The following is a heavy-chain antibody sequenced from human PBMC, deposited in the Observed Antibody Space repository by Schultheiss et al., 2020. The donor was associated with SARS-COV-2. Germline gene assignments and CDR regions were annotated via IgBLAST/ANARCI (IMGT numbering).Heavy chain of an antibody. V-gene: IGHV1-69*02. CDR2: IIPILGIA. J-gene: IGHJ3*02. D-gene: IGHD5-18*01. Sequence: SVKVSCKASGYTFTSYYMHWVRQAPGQGLEWMGRIIPILGIANYAQKFQGRVTITADKSTSTAYMELSSLRSEDTAVYYCARRPSHTAMVKGDAFDIWGQGTMVTVSS. CDR1: GYTFTSYY. CDR3: ARRPSHTAMVKGDAFDI.